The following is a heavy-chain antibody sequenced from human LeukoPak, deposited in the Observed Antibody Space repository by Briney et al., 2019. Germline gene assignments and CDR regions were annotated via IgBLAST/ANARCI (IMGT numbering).Heavy chain of an antibody. CDR1: GFTFTSYG. CDR3: AKDRRMMSPFYGMDV. CDR2: ISYDGGHQ. D-gene: IGHD3-16*01. Sequence: GGSLTLSCEASGFTFTSYGVHWVRQAPGKGLEWLSVISYDGGHQYNADSVKGRFTISRDNSKNTVHLQLNSLRAEDTAVYYCAKDRRMMSPFYGMDVWGQGTTVIVSS. V-gene: IGHV3-30*18. J-gene: IGHJ6*02.